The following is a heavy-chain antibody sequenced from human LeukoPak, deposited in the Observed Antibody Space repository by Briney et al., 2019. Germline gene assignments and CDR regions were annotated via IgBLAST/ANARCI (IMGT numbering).Heavy chain of an antibody. CDR1: GGTFSSYA. CDR3: AASPHVYYDSPY. Sequence: SVKVSCKASGGTFSSYAISWVRQAPGQGLEWMGGIIPIFGTANYAQKFQGRVTITADESTSTAYMELSSLRSEDTAVYYCAASPHVYYDSPYWGQGTLVTVSS. CDR2: IIPIFGTA. V-gene: IGHV1-69*13. J-gene: IGHJ4*02. D-gene: IGHD3-22*01.